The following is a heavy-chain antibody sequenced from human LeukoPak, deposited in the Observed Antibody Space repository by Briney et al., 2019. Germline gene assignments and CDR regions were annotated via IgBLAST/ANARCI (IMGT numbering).Heavy chain of an antibody. CDR1: GFTFSSYW. CDR2: INSDGTST. J-gene: IGHJ4*02. D-gene: IGHD6-13*01. CDR3: ARPNGGSWYHFDY. Sequence: GGSLRLSCAASGFTFSSYWMHWVRQAPGKGLVWVSRINSDGTSTSYADSVKGRFTISRDNAKNTLYLQMNSLRAEDTAVYYCARPNGGSWYHFDYWGQGTLVTVSS. V-gene: IGHV3-74*01.